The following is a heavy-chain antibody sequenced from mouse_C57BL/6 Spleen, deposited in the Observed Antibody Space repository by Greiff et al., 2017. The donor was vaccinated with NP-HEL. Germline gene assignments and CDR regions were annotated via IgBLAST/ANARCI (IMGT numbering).Heavy chain of an antibody. V-gene: IGHV5-17*01. J-gene: IGHJ2*01. CDR2: ISSGSSTI. D-gene: IGHD1-1*01. Sequence: EVQLVESGGGLVKPGGSLKLSCAASGFTFSDYGMHWVRQAPEKGLEWVAYISSGSSTIYYADTVKGRFTISRDNAKNTLFLQMTSLRSGGTAMYYCANGGDYYYGGFDYWGQGTTLTVSS. CDR3: ANGGDYYYGGFDY. CDR1: GFTFSDYG.